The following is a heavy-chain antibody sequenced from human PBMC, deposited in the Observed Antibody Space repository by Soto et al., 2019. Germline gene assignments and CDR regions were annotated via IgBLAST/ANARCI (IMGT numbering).Heavy chain of an antibody. CDR1: GGSISSGDYY. CDR3: ARAKGYCSSTSCYGGSNWLDP. Sequence: SETLSLTCTVSGGSISSGDYYWSWIRQPPGKGLEWIGYIYYSGSTYYNPSLKSRVTISVDTSKNQLSLKLSSVTDADMAVYYCARAKGYCSSTSCYGGSNWLDPWGQGTLVTVYS. V-gene: IGHV4-30-4*01. D-gene: IGHD2-2*01. J-gene: IGHJ5*02. CDR2: IYYSGST.